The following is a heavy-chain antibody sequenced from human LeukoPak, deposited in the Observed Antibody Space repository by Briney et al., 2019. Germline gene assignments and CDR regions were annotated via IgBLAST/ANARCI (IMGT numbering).Heavy chain of an antibody. J-gene: IGHJ6*02. D-gene: IGHD3-10*01. CDR3: ARARIRPYGMDV. Sequence: SETLSLTCAVYGGSFSGYYWSWIRQPPGKGLEWIGEINHSGSTNYNPSLKSRVTISVDTSKNQFSLKLSSVTAADTAVYYCARARIRPYGMDVWGQGTTVTVSS. CDR2: INHSGST. V-gene: IGHV4-34*01. CDR1: GGSFSGYY.